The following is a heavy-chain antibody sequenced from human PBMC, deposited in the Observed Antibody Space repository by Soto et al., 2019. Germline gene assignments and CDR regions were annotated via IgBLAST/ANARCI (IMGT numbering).Heavy chain of an antibody. V-gene: IGHV4-34*01. CDR1: GGSFSGYY. D-gene: IGHD6-6*01. CDR2: INHSGST. CDR3: ARAAMMGIAARRGGFDY. J-gene: IGHJ4*02. Sequence: SETLSLTCAVYGGSFSGYYWSWIRQPPGKGLEWIGEINHSGSTNYNPSLKSRVTISVDTSKNQFSLKLSSVTAADTAVYYCARAAMMGIAARRGGFDYWGQGTLVTVSS.